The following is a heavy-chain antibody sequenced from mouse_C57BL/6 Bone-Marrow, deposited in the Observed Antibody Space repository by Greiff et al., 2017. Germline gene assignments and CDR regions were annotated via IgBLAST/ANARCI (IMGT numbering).Heavy chain of an antibody. J-gene: IGHJ4*01. CDR3: GSEGFNTTLDY. V-gene: IGHV1-69*01. CDR2: IDPADSYT. Sequence: QVQLQQPGAELVMPGASVKLSCKASGYTFTSYWMHWVKQRPGQGLEWIGEIDPADSYTNYTQKFKGKFTLTVDKSSNTAYLQLSSLTSEDAAVYYWGSEGFNTTLDYWGQGTSVTVSA. D-gene: IGHD1-1*01. CDR1: GYTFTSYW.